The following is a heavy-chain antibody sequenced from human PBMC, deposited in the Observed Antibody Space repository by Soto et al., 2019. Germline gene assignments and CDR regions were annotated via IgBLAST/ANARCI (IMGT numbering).Heavy chain of an antibody. V-gene: IGHV5-51*01. Sequence: GESLKISCKGSGYSFTSYWIGWVRQMPGKGLEWMGIIYPGDSDTRYSPSFQGQVTISADKSISTAYLQWSSLKASDTAMYYCARHGPYYDFWSGYYRFDPWGQGTLVTVSS. CDR2: IYPGDSDT. J-gene: IGHJ5*02. CDR3: ARHGPYYDFWSGYYRFDP. CDR1: GYSFTSYW. D-gene: IGHD3-3*01.